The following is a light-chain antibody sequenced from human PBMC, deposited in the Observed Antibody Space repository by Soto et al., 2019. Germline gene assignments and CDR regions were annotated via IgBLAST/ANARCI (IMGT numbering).Light chain of an antibody. J-gene: IGLJ2*01. CDR1: SSDVDGYNY. V-gene: IGLV2-11*01. CDR2: DVT. CDR3: CSYGGGYTPLL. Sequence: QSVLTQPRSVSGSPGQSVTISCTGTSSDVDGYNYVSWYQQHPGQAPKLMIYDVTKRPSGVPDRFSGSKSGNTASLSISGLQAEDEADYYCCSYGGGYTPLLFGGGTKLTVL.